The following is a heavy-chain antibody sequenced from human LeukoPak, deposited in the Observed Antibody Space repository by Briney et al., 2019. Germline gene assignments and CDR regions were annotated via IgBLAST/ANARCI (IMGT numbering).Heavy chain of an antibody. Sequence: GSLRLSCAAPGFTFSSYGMHWVRQAPGKGLEWVAVIWYDGSNKYYADSVKGRFTISRDNSKNTLYLQMNSLRAEDTAVYYCARSPGGDLVYDYWGQGTLVTVSS. V-gene: IGHV3-33*01. CDR2: IWYDGSNK. J-gene: IGHJ4*02. D-gene: IGHD2-21*02. CDR1: GFTFSSYG. CDR3: ARSPGGDLVYDY.